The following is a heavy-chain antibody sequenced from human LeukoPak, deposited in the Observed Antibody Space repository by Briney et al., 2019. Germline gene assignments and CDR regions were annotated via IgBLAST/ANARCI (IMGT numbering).Heavy chain of an antibody. V-gene: IGHV3-23*01. Sequence: GGSLRLSCAASGFSGFTFSHYGMNWVRQAPGTGLEWVSGISGSAAITYYADSVKGRFTISRENAKNSLYLQMNSLRAGDTAVYYCARAAYSSTWYSRYFDLWGRGTLVTVSS. D-gene: IGHD6-13*01. CDR2: ISGSAAIT. CDR3: ARAAYSSTWYSRYFDL. CDR1: GFSGFTFSHYG. J-gene: IGHJ2*01.